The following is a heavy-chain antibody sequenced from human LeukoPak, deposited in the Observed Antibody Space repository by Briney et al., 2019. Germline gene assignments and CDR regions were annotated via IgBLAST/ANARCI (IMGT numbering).Heavy chain of an antibody. J-gene: IGHJ4*02. V-gene: IGHV3-43*01. CDR1: GFIFDDYT. Sequence: QPGGSLRLSCAASGFIFDDYTMHWVRQAPGKGLEWVSLISWDGGSTDYADFVKGRFTISRYNSKNSLYLQMNSLRTEDTALYYCAKDASYRGYYDSSGYHSWGQGTLVTISS. CDR2: ISWDGGST. CDR3: AKDASYRGYYDSSGYHS. D-gene: IGHD3-22*01.